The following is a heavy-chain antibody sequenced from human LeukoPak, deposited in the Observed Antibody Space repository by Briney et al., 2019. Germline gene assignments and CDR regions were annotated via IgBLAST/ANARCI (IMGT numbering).Heavy chain of an antibody. V-gene: IGHV4-59*01. CDR3: ARDPGRRYLDL. Sequence: SETLSLTCTVSGGSISSYYWSWIRQPPGKGLEWIGYIYYSGSTNYNPSLKSRVTISVDTSKNQFSLRLSSVTAADTAVYYCARDPGRRYLDLWGRGTLVTVSS. J-gene: IGHJ2*01. CDR2: IYYSGST. CDR1: GGSISSYY.